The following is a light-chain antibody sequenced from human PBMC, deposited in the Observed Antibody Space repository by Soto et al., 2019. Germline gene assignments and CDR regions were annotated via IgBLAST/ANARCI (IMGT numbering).Light chain of an antibody. J-gene: IGKJ1*01. CDR1: QGVSSN. CDR2: GAS. CDR3: QQYNNWPRWT. V-gene: IGKV3-15*01. Sequence: EIVMTQSPATLSVSPGERATLSCRASQGVSSNLAWYQKQPGQAPRLLIHGASTRDTGIPARFSGSGSGTEFTLTISSLQSEDFSVYYCQQYNNWPRWTFGQGTKVEIK.